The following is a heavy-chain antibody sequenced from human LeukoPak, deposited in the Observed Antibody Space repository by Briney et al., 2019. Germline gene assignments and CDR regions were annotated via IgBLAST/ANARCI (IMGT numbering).Heavy chain of an antibody. J-gene: IGHJ4*02. CDR1: GYTFTSNY. CDR3: AREYCSGGSCYFIDY. CDR2: ISPSGGST. V-gene: IGHV1-46*01. D-gene: IGHD2-15*01. Sequence: ASVKVSCKAFGYTFTSNYMHWVRQAPGQGPEWMGVISPSGGSTTYAQKFQGRVTLARDMSTSTAYMELRSLRSDDTAVYYCAREYCSGGSCYFIDYWGQGTLVTVSS.